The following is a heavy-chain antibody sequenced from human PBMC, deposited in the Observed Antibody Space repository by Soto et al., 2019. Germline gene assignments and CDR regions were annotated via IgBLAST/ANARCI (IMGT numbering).Heavy chain of an antibody. CDR2: IIPIFGTA. Sequence: SVKVAGKASGGTVSSYAISWVRQAPGQGLEWMGGIIPIFGTANYAQKFQGRVTITADESTSTAYMELSSLRSEDTAVYYCARRVDDYSPLDYWGQGTLVTAS. CDR1: GGTVSSYA. J-gene: IGHJ4*02. V-gene: IGHV1-69*13. D-gene: IGHD4-4*01. CDR3: ARRVDDYSPLDY.